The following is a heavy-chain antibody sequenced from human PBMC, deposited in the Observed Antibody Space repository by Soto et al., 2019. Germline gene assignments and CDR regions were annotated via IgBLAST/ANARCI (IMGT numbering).Heavy chain of an antibody. Sequence: SETLSLTCTVSGGSISSSSYYWGWIRQPPGKGLEWIGSIYYSGSTYYNPSLKSRVTISVDTSKNQFSLKLSSVTAADTAVYYCARGAPSLKYCSSTSCYADYWGQGTLVTVSS. J-gene: IGHJ4*02. CDR2: IYYSGST. D-gene: IGHD2-2*01. CDR1: GGSISSSSYY. V-gene: IGHV4-39*01. CDR3: ARGAPSLKYCSSTSCYADY.